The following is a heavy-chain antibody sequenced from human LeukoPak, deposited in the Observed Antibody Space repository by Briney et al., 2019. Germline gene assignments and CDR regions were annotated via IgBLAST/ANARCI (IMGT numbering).Heavy chain of an antibody. Sequence: SETLSLTCAVSGGSVSSGGHYWTWIRQHPGKGLEWIGYIYYSGSTYYNPSLKSRVTISVDTSKNQFSLKLSSVTAADTAVYYCARQVVAASYYFDYWGQGTLVTVSS. CDR1: GGSVSSGGHY. CDR2: IYYSGST. J-gene: IGHJ4*02. CDR3: ARQVVAASYYFDY. V-gene: IGHV4-31*11. D-gene: IGHD2-15*01.